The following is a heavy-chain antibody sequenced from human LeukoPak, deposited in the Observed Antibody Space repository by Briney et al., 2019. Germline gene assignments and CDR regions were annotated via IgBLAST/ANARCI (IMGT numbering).Heavy chain of an antibody. Sequence: GGSLRLSCAASEFTFSFYWMTWVRQAPGKGLEWVANILPDGSEKYYLDSVKGRSTISRDNPTNSLYLQINSLRAEDTALYYCGRLARNAWYAVDYWGQGTLVTVSS. CDR3: GRLARNAWYAVDY. CDR2: ILPDGSEK. J-gene: IGHJ4*02. CDR1: EFTFSFYW. V-gene: IGHV3-7*01. D-gene: IGHD6-19*01.